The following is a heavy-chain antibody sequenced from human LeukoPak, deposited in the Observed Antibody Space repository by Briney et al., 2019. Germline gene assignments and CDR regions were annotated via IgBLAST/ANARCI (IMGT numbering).Heavy chain of an antibody. CDR1: GDSISSGDYY. D-gene: IGHD5-12*01. V-gene: IGHV4-39*07. CDR2: IYYSGST. J-gene: IGHJ6*03. Sequence: PSETLSLTCTVSGDSISSGDYYWGWIRQPPGKGLEWIGSIYYSGSTYYNPSLKSRVTISVDTSKNQFSLKLSSVTAADTAVYYCARHGVATMGYYYYMDVWGKGTTVTVSS. CDR3: ARHGVATMGYYYYMDV.